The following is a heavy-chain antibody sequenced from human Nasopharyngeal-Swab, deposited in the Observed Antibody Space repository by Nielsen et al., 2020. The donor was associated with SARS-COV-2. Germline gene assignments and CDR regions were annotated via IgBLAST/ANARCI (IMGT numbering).Heavy chain of an antibody. V-gene: IGHV1-69*13. Sequence: SLKVSCKASGGTFSSSSIIWVRQAPGQGLEWMGGIIPIFGTANYAQKFQGRVTITADESTSTAYMELSSLRSEDTAVYYCARDPGDSSGYYYYFDYWGQGTLVTVSS. CDR3: ARDPGDSSGYYYYFDY. CDR1: GGTFSSSS. D-gene: IGHD3-22*01. CDR2: IIPIFGTA. J-gene: IGHJ4*02.